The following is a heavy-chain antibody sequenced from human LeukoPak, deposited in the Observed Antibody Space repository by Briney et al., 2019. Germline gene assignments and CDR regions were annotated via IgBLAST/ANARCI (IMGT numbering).Heavy chain of an antibody. Sequence: PGGSLRPSCAASGFTFSSYAMNWVRQAPGKGLEWVSSISRSSSYRYYADSVKGRFTISRDNAKNSLYLQMNSLRAEDTAVYYCARDYCSGVSCYYFDYWGQGTLVTVSS. CDR3: ARDYCSGVSCYYFDY. V-gene: IGHV3-21*01. CDR2: ISRSSSYR. CDR1: GFTFSSYA. J-gene: IGHJ4*02. D-gene: IGHD2-15*01.